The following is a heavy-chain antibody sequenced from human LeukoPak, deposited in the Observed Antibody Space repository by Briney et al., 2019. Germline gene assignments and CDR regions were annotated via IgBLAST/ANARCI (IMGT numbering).Heavy chain of an antibody. CDR3: ARDLDGFEY. V-gene: IGHV6-1*01. CDR2: TYYRSKWYN. CDR1: GDSFSSNSAA. Sequence: SQTLSLTCAISGDSFSSNSAAWNRIRQSPSRGLQWLGRTYYRSKWYNDYAVSVQSRITINPDISKNQFSLQLNSVTPEDTAVYYCARDLDGFEYWGQGTLVTVSS. J-gene: IGHJ4*02.